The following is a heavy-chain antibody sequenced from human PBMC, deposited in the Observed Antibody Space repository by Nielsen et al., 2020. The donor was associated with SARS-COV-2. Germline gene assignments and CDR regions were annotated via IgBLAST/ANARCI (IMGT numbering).Heavy chain of an antibody. Sequence: GESLKISCQGSGYRFTSYWIAWVHQMPGKGLEWTGIIYPGDSDTRYSPSFQGQVTISADKSISTAYLQWSSLKASDTAIYYCARGYSSSWYLGFDFDYWGQGTLVTVSS. D-gene: IGHD6-13*01. J-gene: IGHJ4*02. V-gene: IGHV5-51*07. CDR1: GYRFTSYW. CDR3: ARGYSSSWYLGFDFDY. CDR2: IYPGDSDT.